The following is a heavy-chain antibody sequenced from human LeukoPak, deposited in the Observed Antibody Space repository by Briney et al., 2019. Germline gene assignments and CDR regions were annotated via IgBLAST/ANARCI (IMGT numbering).Heavy chain of an antibody. V-gene: IGHV3-30*18. J-gene: IGHJ4*02. D-gene: IGHD2-15*01. Sequence: PGGSLRLSCAASGFTFSSYGMHWVRQAPGKGLEWVAVISYDGSNKYYADSVKGRFTISRDNSKNTLYLQMNSPSAEDTAVYYCAKDKDGSCGYWGQGTLVTVSS. CDR1: GFTFSSYG. CDR2: ISYDGSNK. CDR3: AKDKDGSCGY.